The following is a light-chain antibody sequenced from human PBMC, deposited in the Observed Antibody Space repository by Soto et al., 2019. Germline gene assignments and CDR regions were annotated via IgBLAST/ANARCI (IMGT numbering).Light chain of an antibody. CDR1: QSVSSSY. CDR3: QQYGSSPWT. J-gene: IGKJ1*01. CDR2: GAS. V-gene: IGKV3-20*01. Sequence: EIVLTQSPVTLSLSPGERATLSCRASQSVSSSYLAWYQQKPGQAPRLLIYGASSRATGIPDRFSGSGSGTDFTLTISRLEPEDFAVYYRQQYGSSPWTFGQGTKVDI.